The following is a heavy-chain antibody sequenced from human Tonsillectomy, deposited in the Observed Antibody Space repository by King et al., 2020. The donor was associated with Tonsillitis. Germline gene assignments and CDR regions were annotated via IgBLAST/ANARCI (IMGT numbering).Heavy chain of an antibody. CDR2: ISYDGEIK. CDR3: AKTAQGGEIVPDYFDY. D-gene: IGHD3-22*01. V-gene: IGHV3-33*03. J-gene: IGHJ4*02. Sequence: VQLVESGGRVVQPGRSLRLSCATSGFNFSSYALHWVRQAPGKGLEWVAIISYDGEIKYYADSVKGRFNISSDNTKNRLYLQMNSLRGDDAGVYYCAKTAQGGEIVPDYFDYWGQGTQVSVSS. CDR1: GFNFSSYA.